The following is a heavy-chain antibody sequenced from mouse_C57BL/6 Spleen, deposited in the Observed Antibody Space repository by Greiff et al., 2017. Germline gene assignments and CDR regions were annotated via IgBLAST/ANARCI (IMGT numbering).Heavy chain of an antibody. CDR3: ATDNNSGGSAY. CDR2: IDPSDNYP. D-gene: IGHD2-5*01. Sequence: VQLQQPGAELVMPGASVKLSCKASGYTFPSYWMHWVKQRPGRGLAWIGEIDPSDNYPKYNHKFKFKSTLTVDKPSSPASMQLSSLTSEDSAVYCYATDNNSGGSAYWGQGTLVTVSA. J-gene: IGHJ3*01. V-gene: IGHV1-69*01. CDR1: GYTFPSYW.